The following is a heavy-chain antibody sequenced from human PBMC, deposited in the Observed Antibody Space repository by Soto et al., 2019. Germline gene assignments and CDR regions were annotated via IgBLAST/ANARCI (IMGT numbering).Heavy chain of an antibody. CDR1: GFTVSSNY. J-gene: IGHJ4*02. V-gene: IGHV3-66*01. CDR2: IYSGGST. D-gene: IGHD2-15*01. Sequence: EVQLVESGGGLVQPGGSLRLSCAASGFTVSSNYMSWVRQAPGKGLEWVSVIYSGGSTYYADSVKGRFTISRDNSKNTLYLQMNSLRAEDTAVYYCARGYCSGGSCYPLEYWGQGTLVTVSS. CDR3: ARGYCSGGSCYPLEY.